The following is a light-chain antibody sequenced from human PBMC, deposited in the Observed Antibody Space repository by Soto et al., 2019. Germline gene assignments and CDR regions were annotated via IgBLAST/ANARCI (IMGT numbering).Light chain of an antibody. CDR1: SSHVGGYNY. Sequence: QSALTQPASVSGSPGPTITISCTGTSSHVGGYNYVSWYQLHAGKAPKLMVYEVSNRPSGVFNRFSGSKSGNTASLTISGLQAEDEADSYCSSYTSSTAYVFGTGTKVTV. CDR3: SSYTSSTAYV. J-gene: IGLJ1*01. V-gene: IGLV2-14*01. CDR2: EVS.